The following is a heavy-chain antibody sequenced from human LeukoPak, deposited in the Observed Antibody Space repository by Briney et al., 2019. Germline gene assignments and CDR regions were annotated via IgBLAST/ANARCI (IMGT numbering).Heavy chain of an antibody. Sequence: GGSLRLSCAASGFTFRSHGMPWVRQAPGKGLEWVAVIWYDGSDKYYADSVKGRFTISRDNSKNPLYLQMNSLRAEDTAVYYCVRHRGNDYFDYWGQGILVTVSS. V-gene: IGHV3-33*01. CDR1: GFTFRSHG. D-gene: IGHD1-1*01. CDR3: VRHRGNDYFDY. J-gene: IGHJ4*02. CDR2: IWYDGSDK.